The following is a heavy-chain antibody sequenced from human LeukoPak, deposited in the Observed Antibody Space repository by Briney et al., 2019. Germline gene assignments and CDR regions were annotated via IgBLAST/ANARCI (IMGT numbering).Heavy chain of an antibody. D-gene: IGHD5-18*01. Sequence: PSETLSHTCTVSGGSISSYYWSWIRQPPGKGLEWIGYIYYSGSTNYNPSLKSRVTISVDTSKNQFSLKLSSVTAADTAVYYCANTDNKKIHDAFDIWGQGTMVTVSS. CDR2: IYYSGST. CDR3: ANTDNKKIHDAFDI. V-gene: IGHV4-59*01. CDR1: GGSISSYY. J-gene: IGHJ3*02.